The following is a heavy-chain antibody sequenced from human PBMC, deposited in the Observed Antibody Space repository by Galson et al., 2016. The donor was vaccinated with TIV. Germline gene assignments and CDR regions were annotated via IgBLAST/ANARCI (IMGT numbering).Heavy chain of an antibody. V-gene: IGHV3-33*01. CDR1: GFSFGTYG. CDR2: IWFDGSEK. Sequence: SLRPSCAASGFSFGTYGMHCVRQAPGKGLEWVAIIWFDGSEKYYAASVKGRFTISRDNSKKTLYLQLSSLRAEDTAVYYCARELRCDTTSCNSLFDYWGQGTLVTVTS. J-gene: IGHJ4*02. CDR3: ARELRCDTTSCNSLFDY. D-gene: IGHD2-2*01.